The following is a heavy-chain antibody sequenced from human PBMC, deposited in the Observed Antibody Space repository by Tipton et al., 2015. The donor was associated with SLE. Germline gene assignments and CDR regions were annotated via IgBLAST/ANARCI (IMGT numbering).Heavy chain of an antibody. Sequence: LRLSCTVSGGSINSGSYCWSWIRQPAGKGLEWIGYIYTSGSTYYNPSLKSRVTISVDTSKNQFSLKLSSVTAADTAVYYCARDWQDDSSDSIGNPAFDIWGQGTMVTVSS. CDR2: IYTSGST. CDR1: GGSINSGSYC. V-gene: IGHV4-61*09. J-gene: IGHJ3*02. CDR3: ARDWQDDSSDSIGNPAFDI. D-gene: IGHD3-22*01.